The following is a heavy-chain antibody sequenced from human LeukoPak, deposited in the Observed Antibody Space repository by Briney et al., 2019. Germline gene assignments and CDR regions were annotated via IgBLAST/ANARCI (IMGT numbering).Heavy chain of an antibody. CDR2: IYYSGST. Sequence: SETLSLTCTVSGGSVSSYYWSWIRQPPGKGLEWIGYIYYSGSTYYNPSLKSRVTISVDTSKNLFSLKLSSVTAADTAVYYCARVQRPLDGADYWGQGTLVTVSS. J-gene: IGHJ4*02. CDR3: ARVQRPLDGADY. CDR1: GGSVSSYY. V-gene: IGHV4-59*02. D-gene: IGHD1-1*01.